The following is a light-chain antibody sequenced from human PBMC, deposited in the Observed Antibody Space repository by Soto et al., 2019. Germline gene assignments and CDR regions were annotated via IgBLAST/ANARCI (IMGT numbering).Light chain of an antibody. V-gene: IGLV2-14*02. CDR2: EVS. CDR3: SSFTTSSTRV. Sequence: HSALTQPASVSGSPGQSITISCTGTSSDVGSYNLVSWYQQYPGKAPKLMIYEVSYRPSGVSNRFSGSKSGNTASLTISGLQAEDEADYYCSSFTTSSTRVFGTGTKLTVL. CDR1: SSDVGSYNL. J-gene: IGLJ1*01.